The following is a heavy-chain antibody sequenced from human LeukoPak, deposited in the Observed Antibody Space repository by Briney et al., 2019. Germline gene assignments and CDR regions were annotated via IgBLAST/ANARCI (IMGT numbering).Heavy chain of an antibody. Sequence: GGSLRLSCAASGFSFGDYSMYWVRQAPGKGPEWVSCISHSRSIVSYADSVKGRFTISRDEAKNSLYLQMNSLRDEDTAVYYCARNPAGIGDYWGQGTLVTVSS. J-gene: IGHJ4*02. CDR3: ARNPAGIGDY. V-gene: IGHV3-48*02. CDR1: GFSFGDYS. D-gene: IGHD1-26*01. CDR2: ISHSRSIV.